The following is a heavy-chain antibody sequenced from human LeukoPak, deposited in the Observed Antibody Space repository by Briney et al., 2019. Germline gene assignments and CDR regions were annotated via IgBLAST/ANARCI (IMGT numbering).Heavy chain of an antibody. Sequence: SETLSLTCTVSGGSISSYYWSWIRQPPGKGLEWIGYIYYSGSTNYNPSLKSRVTISVDTSKNQFSLKLSSVTAADTAVYYCARSVLRFSEWPNAFDIWGQGTMVTVSS. V-gene: IGHV4-59*01. CDR2: IYYSGST. D-gene: IGHD3-3*01. CDR1: GGSISSYY. CDR3: ARSVLRFSEWPNAFDI. J-gene: IGHJ3*02.